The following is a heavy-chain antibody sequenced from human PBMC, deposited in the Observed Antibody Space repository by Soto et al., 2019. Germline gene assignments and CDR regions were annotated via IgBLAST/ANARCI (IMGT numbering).Heavy chain of an antibody. CDR3: PTFVATIGIFEDY. CDR1: GFTVSSNY. V-gene: IGHV3-53*04. CDR2: IYSGGST. Sequence: EVQLVESGGGLVQPGGSLRLSCAASGFTVSSNYTSWVRQAPGKGLEWVSVIYSGGSTYYADSVKGRFTISRHNSKNTLYLQMNSLRAEDTAVYYCPTFVATIGIFEDYWGQGTLVTVSS. D-gene: IGHD5-12*01. J-gene: IGHJ4*02.